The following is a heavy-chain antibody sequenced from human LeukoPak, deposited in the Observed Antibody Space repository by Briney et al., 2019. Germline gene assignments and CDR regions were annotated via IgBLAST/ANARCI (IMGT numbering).Heavy chain of an antibody. CDR1: GYTLTELS. CDR3: ATMSGPSTTVGAYYFDY. J-gene: IGHJ4*02. Sequence: ASVKVSCKVSGYTLTELSMHWVRQAPGKGLEWMGGFDPEDGETIYAQKFQGRVTMTEDTSTDTAYMELSSLRSEDTAVYYCATMSGPSTTVGAYYFDYWGQGTLVTVSS. D-gene: IGHD4-23*01. CDR2: FDPEDGET. V-gene: IGHV1-24*01.